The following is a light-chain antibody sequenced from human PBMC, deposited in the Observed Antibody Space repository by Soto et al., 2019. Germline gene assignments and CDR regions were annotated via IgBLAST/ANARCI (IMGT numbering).Light chain of an antibody. Sequence: DIQMTQSPSTLSASVGDRVTITCRASQSISNLLAWYQQKPGKAPKLLIYKASSLESGVPSRFSGSGSGTEFTLTISSLQPDDFASYHCQQYDNYPWTFGQGTKVEIK. CDR3: QQYDNYPWT. V-gene: IGKV1-5*03. J-gene: IGKJ1*01. CDR1: QSISNL. CDR2: KAS.